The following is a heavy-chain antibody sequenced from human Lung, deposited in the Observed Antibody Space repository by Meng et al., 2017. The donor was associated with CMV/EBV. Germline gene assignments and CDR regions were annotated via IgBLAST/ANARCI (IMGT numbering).Heavy chain of an antibody. Sequence: AWVSKPGASVKVSCKASGYTLTSYDINGVQQAAGQGLEWMGWMNPNSGNTGYAQKFQGRFTMTRNTSISTAYMELSSLRSEDTAVYYCARGYCSGGSCPVFDPWGQGTLVTVSS. D-gene: IGHD2-15*01. V-gene: IGHV1-8*01. CDR3: ARGYCSGGSCPVFDP. J-gene: IGHJ5*02. CDR1: GYTLTSYD. CDR2: MNPNSGNT.